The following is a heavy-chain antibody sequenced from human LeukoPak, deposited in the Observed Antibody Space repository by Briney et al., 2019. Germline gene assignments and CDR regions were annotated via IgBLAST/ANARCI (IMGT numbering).Heavy chain of an antibody. D-gene: IGHD4-17*01. J-gene: IGHJ5*02. Sequence: SETLSLTCTVSGGSISSYYWSWIRQPPGKGLEWIGYIYYSGSTKYNPSLKSRVTLSVDTSKNQFSLKLSSVTAADTAVYYCARGGTTVTPGLLWFDPWGQGTLVTVSS. CDR1: GGSISSYY. CDR3: ARGGTTVTPGLLWFDP. CDR2: IYYSGST. V-gene: IGHV4-59*01.